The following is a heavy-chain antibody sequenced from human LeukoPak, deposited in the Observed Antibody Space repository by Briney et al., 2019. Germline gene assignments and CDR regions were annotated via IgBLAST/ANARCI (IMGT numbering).Heavy chain of an antibody. CDR3: ARGVPQAGNLIFDS. D-gene: IGHD4-23*01. J-gene: IGHJ4*02. CDR2: INHTGST. CDR1: GGPFSAYF. V-gene: IGHV4-34*01. Sequence: SETLSLTCAAYGGPFSAYFWSWIRQPPGKGLEWIGEINHTGSTNFNPSLKSRLTISVDTSKTQFSLRLRSVTAADTAVYYCARGVPQAGNLIFDSWGQGTLVTVSS.